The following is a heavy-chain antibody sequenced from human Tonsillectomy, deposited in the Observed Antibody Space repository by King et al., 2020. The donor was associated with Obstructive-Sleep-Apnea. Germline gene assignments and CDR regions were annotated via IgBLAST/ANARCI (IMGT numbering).Heavy chain of an antibody. CDR1: GFTFSSYA. CDR3: ARGGTYHSLDY. Sequence: VQLVESGGGVVQPGRSLRLSCAASGFTFSSYAMHWVRQAPGKGLEWVALISYDGSNKYDPDSVKGRFTISRDNSKNTLYLQMNSLRAEETAVYYCARGGTYHSLDYWGQGTLVTVSS. J-gene: IGHJ4*02. V-gene: IGHV3-30-3*01. D-gene: IGHD1-26*01. CDR2: ISYDGSNK.